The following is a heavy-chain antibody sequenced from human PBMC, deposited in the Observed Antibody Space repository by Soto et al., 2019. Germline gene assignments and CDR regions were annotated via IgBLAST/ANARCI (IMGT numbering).Heavy chain of an antibody. Sequence: QVQLQESGPGLVKPSETLTLTCTVSGDSFSDYYWNWIRQVPGKGLEWIGFVFHSATTSYNPSLKTRVAISYDTSKQQFSLRLTSVTAADTAIYYCARCHYSSGWPIDHCGQGILVTVSS. CDR2: VFHSATT. V-gene: IGHV4-59*03. J-gene: IGHJ4*02. CDR1: GDSFSDYY. D-gene: IGHD6-19*01. CDR3: ARCHYSSGWPIDH.